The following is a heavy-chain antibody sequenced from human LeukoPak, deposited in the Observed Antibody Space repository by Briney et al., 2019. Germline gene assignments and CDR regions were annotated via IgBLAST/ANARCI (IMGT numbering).Heavy chain of an antibody. V-gene: IGHV1-2*02. Sequence: ASVKVSCKASGYTFTGYYMHWVRQAPGQGLEWMGWINPNSGGTNYAQKFQGRVTMTRDTSISTACMELSRLRSDDTAVYYCARDVYYDFWSGYRNAFDIWGQGTMVTVSS. CDR3: ARDVYYDFWSGYRNAFDI. CDR1: GYTFTGYY. CDR2: INPNSGGT. D-gene: IGHD3-3*01. J-gene: IGHJ3*02.